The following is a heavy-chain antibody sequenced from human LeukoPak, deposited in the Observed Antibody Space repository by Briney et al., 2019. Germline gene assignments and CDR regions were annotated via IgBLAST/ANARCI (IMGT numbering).Heavy chain of an antibody. J-gene: IGHJ4*02. D-gene: IGHD1-14*01. Sequence: PGGSLRLSCAASGFTFNNYAMRWVRQAPGKGLEWVSGISGGGDSTFYADSVKGRFTISRDDSQNTIYLQMDSLRAEDTAVYYCATSSPRNYFDHWGQGTLVTVSS. CDR3: ATSSPRNYFDH. CDR2: ISGGGDST. CDR1: GFTFNNYA. V-gene: IGHV3-23*01.